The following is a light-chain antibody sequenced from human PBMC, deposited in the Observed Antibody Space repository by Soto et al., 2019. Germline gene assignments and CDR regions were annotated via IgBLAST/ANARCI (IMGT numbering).Light chain of an antibody. V-gene: IGKV3-15*01. CDR3: QQYNSCPPGFT. Sequence: EIVMTQSPATLSVSPGERATLSCRASQSVSSNLAWYQQKPGQAPRLLIYGASTRATGIPARFSGSGSGTAFTPIISSMQSQDFAVYYYQQYNSCPPGFTFGPGTKVDIK. CDR1: QSVSSN. CDR2: GAS. J-gene: IGKJ3*01.